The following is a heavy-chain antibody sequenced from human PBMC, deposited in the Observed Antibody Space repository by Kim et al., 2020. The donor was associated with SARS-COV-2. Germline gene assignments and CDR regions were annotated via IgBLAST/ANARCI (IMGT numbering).Heavy chain of an antibody. CDR2: IIPIFGTA. CDR3: ASSPLDEYGYSSSHMSVHFDY. CDR1: GGTFSSYA. D-gene: IGHD6-13*01. V-gene: IGHV1-69*13. J-gene: IGHJ4*02. Sequence: SVKVSCKASGGTFSSYAISWVRQAPGQGLEWMGGIIPIFGTANYAQKFQGRVTITADESTSTAYMELSSLRSEDTAVYYCASSPLDEYGYSSSHMSVHFDYWGQGTLVTVSS.